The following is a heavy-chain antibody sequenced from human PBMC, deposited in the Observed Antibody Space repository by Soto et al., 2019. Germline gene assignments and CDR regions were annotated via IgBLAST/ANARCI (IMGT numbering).Heavy chain of an antibody. J-gene: IGHJ6*03. Sequence: QVQLQESGPGLVKPSETLSLTCTVSGGSISSYYWSWIRQPPGKGLEWIGYIYYSGSTNYNLSRKSRVTISVDTSKNQFALKLSSVTAAGTAVYYCARGVQDYYYYYYMDVWGKGTTVTVSS. CDR2: IYYSGST. CDR3: ARGVQDYYYYYYMDV. V-gene: IGHV4-59*08. D-gene: IGHD6-6*01. CDR1: GGSISSYY.